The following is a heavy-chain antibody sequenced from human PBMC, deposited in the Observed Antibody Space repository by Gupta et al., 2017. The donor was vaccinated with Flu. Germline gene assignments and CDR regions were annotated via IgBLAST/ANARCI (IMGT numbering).Heavy chain of an antibody. V-gene: IGHV3-33*01. CDR3: ARDHYDTSGWGFDP. D-gene: IGHD3-22*01. J-gene: IGHJ5*02. Sequence: REAPGKGVEWVAVIWSDGSTKYYADSVKGRFTISRDTSKNTVHLQMNSLRVDDTAVYYCARDHYDTSGWGFDPWGQGTLVTVSS. CDR2: IWSDGSTK.